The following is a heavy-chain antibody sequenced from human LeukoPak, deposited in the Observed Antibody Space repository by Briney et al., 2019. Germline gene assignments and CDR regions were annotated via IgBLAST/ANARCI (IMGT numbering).Heavy chain of an antibody. CDR3: ATDRGWRTSGYYLYYFEY. CDR1: GFLFRNYF. D-gene: IGHD3-3*01. CDR2: IKNDGSEK. V-gene: IGHV3-7*01. Sequence: GGSLRLSCAASGFLFRNYFMSSVRHAPGKGLEWVSSIKNDGSEKYYVDSVRGRYTISRDNTKNSLYLQMSSLRAEDTAVYYCATDRGWRTSGYYLYYFEYWGQGTLVAFSS. J-gene: IGHJ4*02.